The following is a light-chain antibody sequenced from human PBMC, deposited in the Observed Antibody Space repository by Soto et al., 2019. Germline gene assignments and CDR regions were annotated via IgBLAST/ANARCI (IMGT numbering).Light chain of an antibody. Sequence: QSALTQPASVSGSPGQSITISCTGTSSDVGGYNYVSWYQQHPGKAPKLMIYEVSNRPSGVSNLFSGSKSGNTASLTISGLQDADEADYYCSSDTSISSLVVFGGGTKLTVL. CDR3: SSDTSISSLVV. CDR1: SSDVGGYNY. V-gene: IGLV2-14*01. CDR2: EVS. J-gene: IGLJ2*01.